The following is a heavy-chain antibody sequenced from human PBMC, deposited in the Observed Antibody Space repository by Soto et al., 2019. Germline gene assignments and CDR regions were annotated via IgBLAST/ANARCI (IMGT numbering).Heavy chain of an antibody. CDR2: ISAYNGNT. V-gene: IGHV1-18*01. CDR1: GYTFTSYG. J-gene: IGHJ6*02. D-gene: IGHD6-6*01. CDR3: ARAHLEGIAARLARYYYYGMDV. Sequence: ASVKVSCKASGYTFTSYGISWVRQAPGQGLEWMGWISAYNGNTNYAQKLQGRVTMTTDTSTSTAYMELRSLRSDDTAVYYCARAHLEGIAARLARYYYYGMDVWGQGTTVTVS.